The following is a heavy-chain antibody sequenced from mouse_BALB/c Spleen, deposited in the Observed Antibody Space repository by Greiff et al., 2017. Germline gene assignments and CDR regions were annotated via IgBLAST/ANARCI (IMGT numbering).Heavy chain of an antibody. Sequence: VKLMESGAELVKPGASVKLSCKASGYTFTSYYMYWVKQRPGQGLEWIGEINPSNGGTNFNEKFKSKATLTVDKSSSTAYMQLSSLTSEDSAVYYCTRSNYGYEDYWGQGTSVTVSS. D-gene: IGHD1-2*01. J-gene: IGHJ4*01. V-gene: IGHV1S81*02. CDR3: TRSNYGYEDY. CDR1: GYTFTSYY. CDR2: INPSNGGT.